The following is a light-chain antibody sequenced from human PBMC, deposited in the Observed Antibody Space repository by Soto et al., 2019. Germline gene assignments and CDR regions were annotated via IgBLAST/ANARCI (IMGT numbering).Light chain of an antibody. Sequence: QSALTQPASVSGSPGQSITISCTGTSSDVGGYNYVSWYQQHPGKAPKLLIYGVTKRPSGVPDRFSGSKSGNTASLTISGLQAEDEADFFCCSYGGSFPYVFGTGTKVTVL. CDR2: GVT. CDR3: CSYGGSFPYV. V-gene: IGLV2-11*01. J-gene: IGLJ1*01. CDR1: SSDVGGYNY.